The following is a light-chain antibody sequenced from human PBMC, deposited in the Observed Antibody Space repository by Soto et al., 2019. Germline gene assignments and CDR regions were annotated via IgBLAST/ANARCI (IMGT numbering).Light chain of an antibody. CDR1: QSISSY. CDR2: AAS. Sequence: DIQMTQSPSSLSASVGDRVTITCRASQSISSYLNWYQQKPGKAPKLLIYAASSLQSWVPSRFSGSGSGTDFTLTIISLQPEDFATYYCQQSYSTLFLTFGGGTKVEIK. J-gene: IGKJ4*01. V-gene: IGKV1-39*01. CDR3: QQSYSTLFLT.